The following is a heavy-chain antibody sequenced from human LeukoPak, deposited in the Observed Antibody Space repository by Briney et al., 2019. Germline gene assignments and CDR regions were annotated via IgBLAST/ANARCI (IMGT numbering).Heavy chain of an antibody. CDR3: ARGRYDILTGYSLLPFDY. D-gene: IGHD3-9*01. CDR2: ISAYNGNT. V-gene: IGHV1-18*01. J-gene: IGHJ4*02. CDR1: GYTFTSYG. Sequence: GASVKVSCKASGYTFTSYGISWVRQAPGQGLEWMGWISAYNGNTNYAQKLQGRVTMTTDTSTSTAYMELRSLRSDDTAVYYCARGRYDILTGYSLLPFDYWGQGTLVTVSS.